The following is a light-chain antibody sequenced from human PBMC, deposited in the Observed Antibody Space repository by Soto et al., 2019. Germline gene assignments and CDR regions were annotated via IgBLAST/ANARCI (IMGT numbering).Light chain of an antibody. Sequence: QSALTQPASVSGSPGQSITISCTGTISDVGGYDYVSWYQHHPGNAPKLIIFDVSGRPSGLSDRFSASKSGNTASLTISGLQAEDEADYYCTSYTTNSTLLYVFGSGTKVTVL. CDR3: TSYTTNSTLLYV. CDR2: DVS. J-gene: IGLJ1*01. CDR1: ISDVGGYDY. V-gene: IGLV2-14*03.